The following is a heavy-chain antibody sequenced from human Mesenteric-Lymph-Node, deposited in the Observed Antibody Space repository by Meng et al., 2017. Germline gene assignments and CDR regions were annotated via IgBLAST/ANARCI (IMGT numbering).Heavy chain of an antibody. V-gene: IGHV4-61*02. J-gene: IGHJ6*02. CDR2: IYTSGST. D-gene: IGHD4-17*01. CDR3: ARDSPSYDYGDFRYYYYGMDV. CDR1: GGSISSGSYY. Sequence: SETLSLTCTVSGGSISSGSYYWSWIRQPAGKGLEWIGRIYTSGSTNYNPSLKSRVTISVDTSKNQFSLKLSSVTAADTAVYYCARDSPSYDYGDFRYYYYGMDVWGQGTTVTVSS.